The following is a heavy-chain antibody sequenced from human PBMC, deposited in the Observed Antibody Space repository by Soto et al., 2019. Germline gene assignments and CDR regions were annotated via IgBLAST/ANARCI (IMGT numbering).Heavy chain of an antibody. D-gene: IGHD3-22*01. Sequence: ASVKVSCKASGYTFTSYYMHWVRQAPGQGLEWMGIINPSGGSTRYAQKFQGRVTMTRDTSTSTVYMKLSSLRSEDTAVYYCARGLIYDSSGYYFDYWGQGTLVTVSS. V-gene: IGHV1-46*01. CDR3: ARGLIYDSSGYYFDY. CDR1: GYTFTSYY. CDR2: INPSGGST. J-gene: IGHJ4*02.